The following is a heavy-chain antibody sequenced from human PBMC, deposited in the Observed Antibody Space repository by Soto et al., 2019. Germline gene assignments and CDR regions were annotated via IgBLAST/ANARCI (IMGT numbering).Heavy chain of an antibody. V-gene: IGHV1-69*13. D-gene: IGHD6-19*01. J-gene: IGHJ4*02. CDR3: ARDLAGAVAGTGYFDY. CDR1: GGTFSSYA. CDR2: IIPIFGTA. Sequence: SVKVSCTASGGTFSSYAISWVRQAPGQGLEWMGGIIPIFGTANYAQKFQGRVTITADESTSTAYMELSSLRSEDTAVYYCARDLAGAVAGTGYFDYWGQGTLVTVSS.